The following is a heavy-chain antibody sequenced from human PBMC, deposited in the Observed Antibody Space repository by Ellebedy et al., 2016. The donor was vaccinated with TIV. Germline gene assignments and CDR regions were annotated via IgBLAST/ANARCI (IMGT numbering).Heavy chain of an antibody. CDR2: MWSDATEK. D-gene: IGHD3-10*01. Sequence: PGGSLRLSCVASGFIFRSYHIHWVRQAPGKGLEWVAIMWSDATEKYYADSVRGRLTLSRDKYKNTVSLQINSLRVDDTAVYFCAREVRGGQGDMDVWGQGTTVTVSS. V-gene: IGHV3-33*01. J-gene: IGHJ6*02. CDR1: GFIFRSYH. CDR3: AREVRGGQGDMDV.